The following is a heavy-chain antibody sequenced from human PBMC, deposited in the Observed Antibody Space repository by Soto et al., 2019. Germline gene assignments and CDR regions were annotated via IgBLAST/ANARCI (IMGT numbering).Heavy chain of an antibody. CDR3: ARGVYGDYDSF. J-gene: IGHJ4*02. CDR1: GGSISSYY. Sequence: PSETLSLTCTVSGGSISSYYWSWIRQSLDKGLEWIGYIYYSATTNYNPSLKSRVTISIDKSKNQFSLKLSSVTAAYTAVYYCARGVYGDYDSFWGQGTLVTVCS. D-gene: IGHD4-17*01. V-gene: IGHV4-59*01. CDR2: IYYSATT.